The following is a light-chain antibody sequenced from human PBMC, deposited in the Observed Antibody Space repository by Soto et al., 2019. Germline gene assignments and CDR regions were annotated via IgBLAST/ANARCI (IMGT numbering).Light chain of an antibody. CDR2: DVS. CDR3: SSYPSSETHVL. CDR1: SSDVGYYNS. J-gene: IGLJ2*01. Sequence: QSVLTQPASVSGSPGQSITFSCTGTSSDVGYYNSVSWYQRHPGKVPKLIIYDVSSRPSGVSNRFSGFKSGNTASLTISGLQAEDEADYYCSSYPSSETHVLFGGGTKVTVL. V-gene: IGLV2-14*03.